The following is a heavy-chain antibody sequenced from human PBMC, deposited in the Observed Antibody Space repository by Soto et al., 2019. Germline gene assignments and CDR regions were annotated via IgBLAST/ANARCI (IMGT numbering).Heavy chain of an antibody. CDR2: ISGSGGST. D-gene: IGHD2-8*01. CDR1: GFIFSHYA. J-gene: IGHJ4*02. V-gene: IGHV3-23*01. CDR3: AVLTDCTNGVCTRPFDY. Sequence: PGGSLRLSCAASGFIFSHYAMSWVRQTPGKGLEWVSTISGSGGSTYYADSMKGRFTISRDNSKNTLYLQMNSLRAEDTAVYYCAVLTDCTNGVCTRPFDYWGQGTLVTSPQ.